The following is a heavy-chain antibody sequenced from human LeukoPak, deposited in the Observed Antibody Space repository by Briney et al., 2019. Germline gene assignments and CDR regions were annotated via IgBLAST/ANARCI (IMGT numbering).Heavy chain of an antibody. V-gene: IGHV3-7*01. D-gene: IGHD3-10*01. Sequence: PGGSLRLSCTTSGFTFTDYWMTWVRQAPGKGLEWVANINQDGSKKFYVDSVKGRFTISRDNAKNSLYLQMNSLRAEDTAVYYCASLVRGALNPWGQGTLVTVSS. CDR1: GFTFTDYW. CDR3: ASLVRGALNP. CDR2: INQDGSKK. J-gene: IGHJ5*02.